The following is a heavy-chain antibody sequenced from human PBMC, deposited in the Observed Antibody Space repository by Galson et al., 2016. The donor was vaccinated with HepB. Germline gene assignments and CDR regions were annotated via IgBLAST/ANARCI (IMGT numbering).Heavy chain of an antibody. CDR2: ISGSGDGT. J-gene: IGHJ4*02. CDR1: GFTFSNYA. Sequence: SLRLSCAASGFTFSNYAMSWVRQAPGKGLEWVSSISSRISVISGSGDGTYYADSVKGRFTISRDNSQNTLYLQMNSLRAEETAIYYCAREDRNSVGWYVRYFDYWGQGALVTVSS. V-gene: IGHV3-23*01. CDR3: AREDRNSVGWYVRYFDY. D-gene: IGHD6-19*01.